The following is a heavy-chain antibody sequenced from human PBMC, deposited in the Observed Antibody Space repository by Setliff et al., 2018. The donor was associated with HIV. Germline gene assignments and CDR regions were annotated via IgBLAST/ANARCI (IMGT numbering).Heavy chain of an antibody. J-gene: IGHJ5*02. Sequence: GGSLRLSCAASGFTVSSNYMSWVRQALGKGLEWVSVIYIGGSTFYTDSVKGRFTISRDNSKNTLYLHMNSLRAEDTAVYYCARLNFWSVLYNWPDPWGQGTLVTVSS. CDR2: IYIGGST. CDR1: GFTVSSNY. V-gene: IGHV3-53*01. CDR3: ARLNFWSVLYNWPDP. D-gene: IGHD3-3*01.